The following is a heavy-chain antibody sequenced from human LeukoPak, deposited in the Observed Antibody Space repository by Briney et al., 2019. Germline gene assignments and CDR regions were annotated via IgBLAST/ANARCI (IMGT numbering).Heavy chain of an antibody. CDR2: ISSRCSYT. V-gene: IGHV3-11*05. J-gene: IGHJ4*02. Sequence: GGSLRLSCAASGFTFSDYYMSWIRQAPGKGLEWVSYISSRCSYTNYADSVKGRFTISRDNAKNSLYLQMNSLRAEDTAVYYCARGGDGYPYYFDYWGQGTLVTVSS. CDR3: ARGGDGYPYYFDY. CDR1: GFTFSDYY. D-gene: IGHD5-24*01.